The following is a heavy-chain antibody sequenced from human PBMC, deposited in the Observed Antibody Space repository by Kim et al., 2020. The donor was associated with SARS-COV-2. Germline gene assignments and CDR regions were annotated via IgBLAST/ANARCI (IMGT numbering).Heavy chain of an antibody. CDR3: ARDPLIVGATTHFDL. CDR1: GFSLSGYY. J-gene: IGHJ2*01. Sequence: GGSLRLSCAASGFSLSGYYMHWVRQVPGKGLVWLSRTNSEGSSTSYADSVKGRFTVSRDTASDTLYLQMNSLRAADTAVYYCARDPLIVGATTHFDLWGRGTLVTVSS. V-gene: IGHV3-74*01. D-gene: IGHD1-26*01. CDR2: TNSEGSST.